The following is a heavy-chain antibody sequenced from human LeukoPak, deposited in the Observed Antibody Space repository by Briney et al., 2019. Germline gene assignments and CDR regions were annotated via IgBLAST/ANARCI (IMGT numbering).Heavy chain of an antibody. CDR3: ARGFYVDIVAPLDY. Sequence: TSETLSLTCTVSSGSLSSSSYYWGWIRQPPGKGLEWIGSIYYSGSTYYNPSLKSRVTISVDTSKNQFSLKLSSVTAADTAVYYCARGFYVDIVAPLDYWGQGTLVTVSS. J-gene: IGHJ4*02. V-gene: IGHV4-39*07. CDR2: IYYSGST. CDR1: SGSLSSSSYY. D-gene: IGHD5-12*01.